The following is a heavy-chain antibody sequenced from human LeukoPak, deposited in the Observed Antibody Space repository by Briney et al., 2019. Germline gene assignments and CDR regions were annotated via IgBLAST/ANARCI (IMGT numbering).Heavy chain of an antibody. D-gene: IGHD3-3*01. Sequence: ASVKVSCKASGYTFTSYGISWVRQAPGQGLEWMGWISAYNGNTNYAQKLQGRVTMTTDTSTSTACMELRSLRSDDTAVYYCARELYDFWSGYYTGMAGYWGQGTLVTVSS. CDR2: ISAYNGNT. J-gene: IGHJ4*02. V-gene: IGHV1-18*01. CDR3: ARELYDFWSGYYTGMAGY. CDR1: GYTFTSYG.